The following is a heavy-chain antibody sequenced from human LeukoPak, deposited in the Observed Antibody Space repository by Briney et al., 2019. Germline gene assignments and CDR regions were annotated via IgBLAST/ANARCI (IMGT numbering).Heavy chain of an antibody. V-gene: IGHV1-2*02. D-gene: IGHD2-21*02. CDR2: INRNSGCT. J-gene: IGHJ4*02. Sequence: AVTVSCKATAYSFTRYYMHWERQPPAPGQEWVGWINRNSGCTNYAQKIQRRVTMTRDTSISTAYMVLSRLRSDDTAVYYCACGERVVTAIPGYYFDYWGQGTLVTVSS. CDR3: ACGERVVTAIPGYYFDY. CDR1: AYSFTRYY.